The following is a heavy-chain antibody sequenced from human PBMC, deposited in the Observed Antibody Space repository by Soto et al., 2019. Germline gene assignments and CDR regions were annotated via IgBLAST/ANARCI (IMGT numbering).Heavy chain of an antibody. CDR3: ARIGGYHGPLDY. J-gene: IGHJ4*02. V-gene: IGHV4-59*01. D-gene: IGHD2-15*01. CDR2: TYHRGST. CDR1: CVSIISYF. Sequence: PSETVSLTCSFSCVSIISYFWSWIRQPPGRGLEWIGYTYHRGSTNYSPSLKSRVAISLDTSENQYSLKVSSVTAADTAVYYCARIGGYHGPLDYWGQGTPVTVSS.